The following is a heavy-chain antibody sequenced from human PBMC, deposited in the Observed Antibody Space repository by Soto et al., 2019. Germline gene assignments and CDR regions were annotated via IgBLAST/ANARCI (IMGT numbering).Heavy chain of an antibody. Sequence: PSETLSLTGAVYGGSFSGYDCSWIRQPPWKGLEWIGEINHSGITNYNPSLKSRVTISVDTSKNQFSLKLSSVTAADTAVYYCARGRVGATNWKWFDPWGQGTLLTFSS. V-gene: IGHV4-34*01. D-gene: IGHD1-26*01. CDR3: ARGRVGATNWKWFDP. CDR2: INHSGIT. CDR1: GGSFSGYD. J-gene: IGHJ5*02.